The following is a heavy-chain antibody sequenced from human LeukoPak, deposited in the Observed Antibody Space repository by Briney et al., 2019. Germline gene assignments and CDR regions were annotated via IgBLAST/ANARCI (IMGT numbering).Heavy chain of an antibody. D-gene: IGHD5-18*01. V-gene: IGHV1-2*02. CDR1: GYTSTGYY. Sequence: EASVKVSCKASGYTSTGYYMHWVRQAPGQGLEWMGWINPNSGGTNYAQKFQGRVTMTRDTSTSTAYMELRSLRSEDTAVYYCAREIGPIQLHLWGSAFDYWGQGTLVTVSS. J-gene: IGHJ4*02. CDR3: AREIGPIQLHLWGSAFDY. CDR2: INPNSGGT.